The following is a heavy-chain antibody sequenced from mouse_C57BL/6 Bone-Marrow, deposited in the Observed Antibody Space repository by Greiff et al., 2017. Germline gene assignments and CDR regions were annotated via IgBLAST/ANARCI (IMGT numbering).Heavy chain of an antibody. J-gene: IGHJ3*01. Sequence: EVKLMESGEGLVKPGGSLKLSCAASGFTFSSYAMSWVRQTPEQRLEWVAYISSGGDYVYYADTVKGRFTISRDNARNTLYLQMSILKYEDTARYYCTRDWVGWLLPFAYWGQGTLVTGAA. CDR2: ISSGGDYV. CDR1: GFTFSSYA. CDR3: TRDWVGWLLPFAY. D-gene: IGHD2-3*01. V-gene: IGHV5-9-1*02.